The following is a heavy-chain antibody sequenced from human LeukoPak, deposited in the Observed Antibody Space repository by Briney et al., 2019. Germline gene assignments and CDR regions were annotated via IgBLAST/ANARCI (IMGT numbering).Heavy chain of an antibody. V-gene: IGHV4-59*01. J-gene: IGHJ6*03. CDR3: ARGDYYVYYMDV. CDR1: GGSISSSY. Sequence: PSETLSLTCTVSGGSISSSYWSWIRQPPGKGLEWIGYIYYSGSPNYNPSLKSRVTISVDTSKNQFSLKLTSVTAADTAVYYCARGDYYVYYMDVWGKGTTVTVSS. CDR2: IYYSGSP.